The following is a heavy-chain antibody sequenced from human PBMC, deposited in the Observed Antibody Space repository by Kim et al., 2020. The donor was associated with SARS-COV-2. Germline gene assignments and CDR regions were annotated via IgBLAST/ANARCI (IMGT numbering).Heavy chain of an antibody. D-gene: IGHD6-19*01. J-gene: IGHJ4*02. CDR3: ARQGRIGSGSPDY. Sequence: NYSPCFQGHVTISADKAISTAYLQWSGLKASDTAMYYCARQGRIGSGSPDYWGQGTLVTVSS. V-gene: IGHV5-10-1*01.